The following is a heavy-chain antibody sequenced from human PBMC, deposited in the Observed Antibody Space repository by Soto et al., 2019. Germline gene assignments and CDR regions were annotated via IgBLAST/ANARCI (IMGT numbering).Heavy chain of an antibody. J-gene: IGHJ6*03. Sequence: ASVKVSCKASGYTFTSYDINWVRQATGQGLEWMGWMNPNSGNTGYAQKFQGRVTMTRNTSISTAYMELSSLRSEDTAVYYCAIRTAHYPHTWCYYYYYMDVWGKGTTVTVSS. CDR3: AIRTAHYPHTWCYYYYYMDV. CDR2: MNPNSGNT. V-gene: IGHV1-8*01. CDR1: GYTFTSYD. D-gene: IGHD2-8*02.